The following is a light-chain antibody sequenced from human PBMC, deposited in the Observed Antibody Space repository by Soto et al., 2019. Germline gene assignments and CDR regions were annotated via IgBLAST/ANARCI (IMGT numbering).Light chain of an antibody. V-gene: IGKV3-20*01. CDR3: QQYGGSWT. J-gene: IGKJ1*01. CDR2: GAS. Sequence: EIVLTQSPGTLSLSPGERATLSCRASQSFSSNYLAWFQHKPGQAPRLLIYGASSRATGIPDRFSGSGSGTDFTLTISRVEPEAFAVYYCQQYGGSWTFGQGTKVEIK. CDR1: QSFSSNY.